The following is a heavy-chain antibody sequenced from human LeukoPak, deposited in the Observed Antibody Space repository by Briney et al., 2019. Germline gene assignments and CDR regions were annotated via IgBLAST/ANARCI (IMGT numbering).Heavy chain of an antibody. V-gene: IGHV4-34*01. Sequence: PSETLSLTCAVYGGSFSGYYWSWTRQPPGKGLEWIGEINHSGSTNYNPSLKGRVTISVDTSKNQFSLKLSSVTAADTAVYYCARGGSGSYFGDFDYWGQGTLVTVSS. CDR1: GGSFSGYY. J-gene: IGHJ4*02. CDR2: INHSGST. D-gene: IGHD1-26*01. CDR3: ARGGSGSYFGDFDY.